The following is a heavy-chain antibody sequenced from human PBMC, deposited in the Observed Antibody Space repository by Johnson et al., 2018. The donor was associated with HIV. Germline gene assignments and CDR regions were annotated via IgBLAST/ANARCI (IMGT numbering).Heavy chain of an antibody. CDR1: GFTFSSYA. CDR3: ARDKGNYDILTGYYNVGAFDI. D-gene: IGHD3-9*01. V-gene: IGHV3-30*04. Sequence: VQLVESGGGVVQPGRSLRLSCAASGFTFSSYAMHWVRQAPGKGLEWVAVISYDGSNKYYADSVKGRFTISRDNSKNTLYLQMNSLRAEDTAVYYCARDKGNYDILTGYYNVGAFDIWGHGTMVTVSS. J-gene: IGHJ3*02. CDR2: ISYDGSNK.